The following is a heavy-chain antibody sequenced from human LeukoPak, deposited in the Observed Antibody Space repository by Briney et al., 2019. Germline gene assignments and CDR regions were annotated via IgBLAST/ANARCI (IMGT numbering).Heavy chain of an antibody. V-gene: IGHV1-2*02. J-gene: IGHJ4*02. Sequence: ASVKVSCKASGYTFTGYYMHWVRQAPGQGLEWMGWINPNSGGTNYAQKFQGRVTMTRDTSISTAYMELSRLRSDDTAVYYCAAGTDSSCYPPGHWGQGTLVTVSS. CDR3: AAGTDSSCYPPGH. D-gene: IGHD3-22*01. CDR1: GYTFTGYY. CDR2: INPNSGGT.